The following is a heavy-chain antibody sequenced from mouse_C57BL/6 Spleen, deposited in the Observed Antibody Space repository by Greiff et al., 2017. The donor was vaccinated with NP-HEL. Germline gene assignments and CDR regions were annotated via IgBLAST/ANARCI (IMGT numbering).Heavy chain of an antibody. J-gene: IGHJ2*01. V-gene: IGHV1-69*01. Sequence: QVQLQQPGAELVMPGASVKLSCKASGYTFTSYWMHWVKQRPGQGLEWIGEIDPSDSYTNYNQKFKGKSTLTVDKSSSTAYMQLSSLTSEDAAVYYCARGGSPGYVLYWGQGTTLTVSS. D-gene: IGHD3-2*02. CDR2: IDPSDSYT. CDR3: ARGGSPGYVLY. CDR1: GYTFTSYW.